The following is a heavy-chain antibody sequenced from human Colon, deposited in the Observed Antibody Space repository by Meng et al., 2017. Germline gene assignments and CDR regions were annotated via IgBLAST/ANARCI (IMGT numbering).Heavy chain of an antibody. V-gene: IGHV4-34*01. CDR1: GGSFRDNH. Sequence: QGQLKHWRGELCKPSVTLSLTCAVYGGSFRDNHWSWVRPPPGKGLEWIGEINHDGNTNYNPSLKSRVTISVDTSKNQFSLTLRSVTAADTAVYYCARNEIKYYFGSSNYRSYNYFDPWGQGTLVTVSS. CDR2: INHDGNT. CDR3: ARNEIKYYFGSSNYRSYNYFDP. J-gene: IGHJ5*01. D-gene: IGHD3-10*01.